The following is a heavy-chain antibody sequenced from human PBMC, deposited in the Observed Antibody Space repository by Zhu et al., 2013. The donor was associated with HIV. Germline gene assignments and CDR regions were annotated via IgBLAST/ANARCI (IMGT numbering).Heavy chain of an antibody. CDR2: INPNSGGT. CDR1: GYTFTGYY. D-gene: IGHD3-10*01. J-gene: IGHJ4*02. V-gene: IGHV1-2*02. CDR3: ARAHQRFGELYFVHFDY. Sequence: QVQLVQSGAEVKKPGASVKVSCKASGYTFTGYYMHWVRQAPGQGLEWMGWINPNSGGTNYAQKFQGRVTMTRDTSISTAYMELSRLRSDDTAVYYCARAHQRFGELYFVHFDYWGQGTLVTVSS.